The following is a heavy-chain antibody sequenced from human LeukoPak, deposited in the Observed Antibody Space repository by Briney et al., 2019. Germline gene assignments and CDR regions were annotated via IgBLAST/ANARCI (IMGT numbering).Heavy chain of an antibody. CDR3: AKDRLPVQRGIDY. Sequence: TGGSLRLSCAASGFSFSNYAMHWVRQAPGKGLVWVSRINSDGSSTSYADSVKGRFTISRDNAKNTLYLQMNSLRAEDTALYYCAKDRLPVQRGIDYWGQGTLVTVSS. D-gene: IGHD3-16*01. J-gene: IGHJ4*02. CDR1: GFSFSNYA. CDR2: INSDGSST. V-gene: IGHV3-74*01.